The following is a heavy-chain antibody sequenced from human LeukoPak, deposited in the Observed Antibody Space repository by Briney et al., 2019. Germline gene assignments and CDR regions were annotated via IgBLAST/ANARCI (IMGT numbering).Heavy chain of an antibody. CDR1: GGTFSSYA. Sequence: ASVKVSCKASGGTFSSYAISWVRQAPGQGLEWMGRIIPIFGTANYAQKFQGRVTITTDESTSTAYMELSSLRSEDTAVYYCARDDKDQTGIDYWGQGTLVTVSS. CDR3: ARDDKDQTGIDY. J-gene: IGHJ4*02. CDR2: IIPIFGTA. D-gene: IGHD1-14*01. V-gene: IGHV1-69*05.